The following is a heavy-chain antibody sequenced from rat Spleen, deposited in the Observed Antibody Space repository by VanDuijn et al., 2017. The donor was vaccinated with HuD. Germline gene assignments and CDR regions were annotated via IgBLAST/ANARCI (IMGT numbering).Heavy chain of an antibody. Sequence: QVQLKESGPGLVQPSQTLSLTCTVSGFSLTSNGVNWVRQPPGKGMEWIEAISSGGSTYYNSVLNSRLSISRDTSKSQVFLKMNSLQTEDTAIYFCTREGHTMDRATYWFAYWGQGTLVTVSS. J-gene: IGHJ3*01. D-gene: IGHD1-9*01. CDR3: TREGHTMDRATYWFAY. CDR2: ISSGGST. CDR1: GFSLTSNG. V-gene: IGHV2S12*01.